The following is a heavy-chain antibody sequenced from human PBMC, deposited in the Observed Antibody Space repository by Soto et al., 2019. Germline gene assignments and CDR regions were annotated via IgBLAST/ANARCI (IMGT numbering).Heavy chain of an antibody. V-gene: IGHV3-48*03. Sequence: GSLRLSCEAAGFIFSDYDMNWVRQATGKGLEWVSYISSSGSTIDYADSVKGRFTISRDNTKNSLYLQMNSLRAEDTAVYYCAREVDIVASFYYYGMDVWGQGTTVTVSS. CDR3: AREVDIVASFYYYGMDV. J-gene: IGHJ6*02. D-gene: IGHD5-12*01. CDR1: GFIFSDYD. CDR2: ISSSGSTI.